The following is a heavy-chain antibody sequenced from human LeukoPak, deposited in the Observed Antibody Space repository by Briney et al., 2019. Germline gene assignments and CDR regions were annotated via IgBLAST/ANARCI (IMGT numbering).Heavy chain of an antibody. D-gene: IGHD3-3*01. CDR3: VRELSGHHY. CDR1: GDSVSSNSAA. Sequence: SQTLSLTCAISGDSVSSNSAAWSWIRQSPSRGLEWLGRTYYRSKWYNEYAVSVKSRISIIPDTSKNQFSLQLNSVTPEDTAVCYCVRELSGHHYWGQGTLVTVSS. V-gene: IGHV6-1*01. J-gene: IGHJ4*02. CDR2: TYYRSKWYN.